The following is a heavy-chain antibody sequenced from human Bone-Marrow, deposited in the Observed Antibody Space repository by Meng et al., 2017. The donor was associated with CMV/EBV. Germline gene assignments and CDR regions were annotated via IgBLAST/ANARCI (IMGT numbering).Heavy chain of an antibody. V-gene: IGHV4-59*01. CDR1: GGSFSGYY. CDR2: IYYSGST. CDR3: ARDLLGFNGMDV. Sequence: SETLSLTCAVYGGSFSGYYWSWIRQPPGKGLEWIGYIYYSGSTNYNPSLKSRVTISVDTSKNQFPLKLSSVTAADTAVYYCARDLLGFNGMDVWGQGTTVTVSS. J-gene: IGHJ6*02. D-gene: IGHD2/OR15-2a*01.